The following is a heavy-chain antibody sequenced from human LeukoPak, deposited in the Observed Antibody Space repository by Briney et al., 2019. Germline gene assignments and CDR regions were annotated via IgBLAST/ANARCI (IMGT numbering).Heavy chain of an antibody. CDR1: SYA. V-gene: IGHV3-23*01. CDR3: AKDTPDIQEYFDY. Sequence: SYAXXWVRQAPGKGLEWVSAISGSGGSTYYADSVKGRFTISRDNSKNTLYLQMNSLRAEDTAVYYCAKDTPDIQEYFDYWGQGTLVTVSS. J-gene: IGHJ4*02. CDR2: ISGSGGST. D-gene: IGHD2-2*02.